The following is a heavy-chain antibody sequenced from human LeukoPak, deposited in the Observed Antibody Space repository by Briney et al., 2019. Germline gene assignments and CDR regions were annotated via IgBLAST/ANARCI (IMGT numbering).Heavy chain of an antibody. CDR2: TSHRGSP. Sequence: SETLSLTCIVSGYSISSDYCWGWIRQAPGKGLEWIGSTSHRGSPFYNPSLQSRVTMSADTPNIHFSLRLSSVTAADTAVYYCARDGGFYYTASPNSWFDPWGQGILVTVSS. J-gene: IGHJ5*02. CDR1: GYSISSDYC. CDR3: ARDGGFYYTASPNSWFDP. V-gene: IGHV4-38-2*02. D-gene: IGHD2-15*01.